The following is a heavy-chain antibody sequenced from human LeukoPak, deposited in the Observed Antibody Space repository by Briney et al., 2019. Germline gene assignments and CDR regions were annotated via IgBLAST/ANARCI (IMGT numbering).Heavy chain of an antibody. J-gene: IGHJ4*02. CDR2: ISSSSSYI. CDR3: AKEKDTAMLTYYFDY. CDR1: GFTFSSYS. Sequence: GGSLRLSCAASGFTFSSYSMNWVRQAPGKGLEWVSSISSSSSYIYYADSVKGRFTISRDNAKNSLYLQMNSLRAEDTAVYCCAKEKDTAMLTYYFDYWGQGTLVTVSS. V-gene: IGHV3-21*01. D-gene: IGHD5-18*01.